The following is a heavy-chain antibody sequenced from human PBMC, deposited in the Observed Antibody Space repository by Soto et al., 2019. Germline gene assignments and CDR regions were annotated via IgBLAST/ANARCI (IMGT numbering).Heavy chain of an antibody. Sequence: EVQLVESGGGLVEPGGSLRLSCAASGFTFSNHWMHWVRQAPGKGLVWVARIDTDGNSINYADFVEGRLRISRDNAKNTLYLQMNSLRAEDTAVYYCARNSPGVYALWVDVWGQGTTVTVS. CDR3: ARNSPGVYALWVDV. J-gene: IGHJ6*02. V-gene: IGHV3-74*01. D-gene: IGHD2-8*01. CDR1: GFTFSNHW. CDR2: IDTDGNSI.